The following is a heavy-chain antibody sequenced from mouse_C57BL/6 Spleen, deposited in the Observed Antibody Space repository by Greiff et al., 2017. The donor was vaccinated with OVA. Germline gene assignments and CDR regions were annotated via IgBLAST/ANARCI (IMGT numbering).Heavy chain of an antibody. CDR1: GYAFSSSW. J-gene: IGHJ2*01. Sequence: VNLVESGPELVKPGASVKISCKASGYAFSSSWMNWVKQRPGKGLEWIGRIYPGDGDTNYNGKFKGKATLTADKSSSTAYMQLSSLTSEDSAVYFCAREGATVVFDYWGQGTTLTVSS. CDR3: AREGATVVFDY. D-gene: IGHD1-1*01. V-gene: IGHV1-82*01. CDR2: IYPGDGDT.